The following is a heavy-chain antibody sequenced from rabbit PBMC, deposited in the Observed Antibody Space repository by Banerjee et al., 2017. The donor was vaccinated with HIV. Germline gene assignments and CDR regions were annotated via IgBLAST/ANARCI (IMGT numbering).Heavy chain of an antibody. CDR1: GFSFSNSQY. D-gene: IGHD1-1*01. CDR3: VRGSISGTDYNL. Sequence: QSLEESGGDLVKPEGSLTLTCTASGFSFSNSQYMCWVRQAPGKGLEWIGCIAPDYGTTYYASWVNGRFTISSHNAQNTLYLQLNSLTAADTATYFCVRGSISGTDYNLWGPGTLVTVS. V-gene: IGHV1S40*01. J-gene: IGHJ4*01. CDR2: IAPDYGTT.